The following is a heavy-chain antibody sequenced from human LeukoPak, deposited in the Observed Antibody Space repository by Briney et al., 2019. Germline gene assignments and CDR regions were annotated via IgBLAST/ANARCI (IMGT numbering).Heavy chain of an antibody. CDR3: ARGSGWAFDV. CDR2: IKKDGSAK. J-gene: IGHJ3*01. CDR1: GFTFRSYW. Sequence: AGAPLRLSCAASGFTFRSYWMTWVRQAPGKGLEWVAIIKKDGSAKYCVDSVRGRFTISRDNAEDSLYLQLNSQRVEDTAAYYCARGSGWAFDVWGQGTMVTVSS. D-gene: IGHD6-19*01. V-gene: IGHV3-7*04.